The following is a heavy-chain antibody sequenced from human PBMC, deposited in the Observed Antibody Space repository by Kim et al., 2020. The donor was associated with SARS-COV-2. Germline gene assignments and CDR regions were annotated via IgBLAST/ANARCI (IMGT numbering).Heavy chain of an antibody. V-gene: IGHV3-7*01. D-gene: IGHD5-12*01. CDR3: ARDIGEGCYDRNDY. CDR1: GFTFSSAW. CDR2: INRDGSKE. J-gene: IGHJ4*02. Sequence: GGSLRLSCAASGFTFSSAWMTWFRQAPGKGLEWVANINRDGSKENYVDSVKGRFTISRDNAKSSVFLQMYNLRAEDTAVFYCARDIGEGCYDRNDYWGQGTVVTVSS.